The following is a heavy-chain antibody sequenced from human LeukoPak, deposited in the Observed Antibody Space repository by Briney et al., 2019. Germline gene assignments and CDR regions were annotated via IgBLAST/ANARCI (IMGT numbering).Heavy chain of an antibody. Sequence: GGSLRLSCAASGFTFNKYWMHWVRHAPGKGLVWVSRINTDASTITYADSVKGRFTIPRDNAENTLYLQMDNLRPEDTALYYCARAPYISGWFDSWGRGTLVTVSS. V-gene: IGHV3-74*01. J-gene: IGHJ5*01. D-gene: IGHD6-19*01. CDR3: ARAPYISGWFDS. CDR2: INTDASTI. CDR1: GFTFNKYW.